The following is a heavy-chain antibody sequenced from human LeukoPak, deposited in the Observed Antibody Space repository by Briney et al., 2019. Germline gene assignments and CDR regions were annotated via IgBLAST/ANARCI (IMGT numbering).Heavy chain of an antibody. V-gene: IGHV4-34*01. CDR3: ARIRTSFGVVITYYYYYMDV. Sequence: SETLSLTCAVYGGSFSGYYWSWIRQPPGKGLEWIGEINHSGSTNYNPSLKSRVTISVDTSKNQFSLKLSSVTAADTAVYYCARIRTSFGVVITYYYYYMDVWGKGTTVTVSS. CDR1: GGSFSGYY. J-gene: IGHJ6*03. D-gene: IGHD3-3*01. CDR2: INHSGST.